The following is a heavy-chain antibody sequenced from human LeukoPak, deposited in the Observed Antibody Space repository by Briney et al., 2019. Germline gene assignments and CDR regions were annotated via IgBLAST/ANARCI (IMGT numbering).Heavy chain of an antibody. J-gene: IGHJ4*02. CDR3: ARQLGYCGGGTCYFDF. Sequence: GGSLRLSCAASGFTFSSYAMSWVRQAPGKGLEWASAISVTGGDTYYAHSVKGRLTISRDNSKNTLYLQMSSLTAEDTAVYYCARQLGYCGGGTCYFDFWGQGTLVTVSS. CDR1: GFTFSSYA. CDR2: ISVTGGDT. D-gene: IGHD2-15*01. V-gene: IGHV3-23*01.